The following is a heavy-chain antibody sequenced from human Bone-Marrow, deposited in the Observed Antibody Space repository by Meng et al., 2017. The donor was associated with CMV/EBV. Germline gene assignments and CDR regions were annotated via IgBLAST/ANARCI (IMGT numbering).Heavy chain of an antibody. D-gene: IGHD3-3*01. Sequence: LRLSCTVSGGSISSSSYYWGWIRQPPGKGLEWIGSIYYSGSTYYNPSLKSRVTISVDTSKNQFSLKLSSVTAADTAVYYCATEYDFWSGPHPRIFDYWGQGTLVTVSS. CDR3: ATEYDFWSGPHPRIFDY. CDR2: IYYSGST. V-gene: IGHV4-39*07. CDR1: GGSISSSSYY. J-gene: IGHJ4*02.